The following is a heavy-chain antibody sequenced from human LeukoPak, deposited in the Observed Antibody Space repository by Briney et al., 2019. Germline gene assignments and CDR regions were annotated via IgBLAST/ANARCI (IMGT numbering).Heavy chain of an antibody. V-gene: IGHV3-30-3*01. CDR2: ISNNGNNK. Sequence: GGSLRLSCAASGFTFSSYAMHWVRQAPGKGLEWVAVISNNGNNKHYADSVQGRFTISRDNSKNTLYLQMNSLRAEDTAVYYCAKAHHYYGSGRSYFDYWGQGTLVTVSS. D-gene: IGHD3-10*01. CDR3: AKAHHYYGSGRSYFDY. J-gene: IGHJ4*02. CDR1: GFTFSSYA.